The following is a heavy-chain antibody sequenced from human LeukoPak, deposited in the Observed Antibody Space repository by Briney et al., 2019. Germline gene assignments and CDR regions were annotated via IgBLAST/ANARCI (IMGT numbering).Heavy chain of an antibody. CDR1: GGSFSGYY. Sequence: SETLSLTCAVYGGSFSGYYWSWIRQPPGKGLEWIGYIYTSGSTNYNPSLKSRVTISVDTSKNQFSLKLSSVTAADTAVYYCARLSCSSTSCGFDYWGQGTLVTVSS. CDR2: IYTSGST. V-gene: IGHV4-4*09. D-gene: IGHD2-2*01. J-gene: IGHJ4*02. CDR3: ARLSCSSTSCGFDY.